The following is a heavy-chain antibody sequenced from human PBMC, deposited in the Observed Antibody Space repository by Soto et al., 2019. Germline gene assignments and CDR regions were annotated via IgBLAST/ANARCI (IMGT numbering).Heavy chain of an antibody. D-gene: IGHD3-16*01. CDR3: VRSGHSFGGVM. Sequence: PSETLSLTCTVSGASMSNYYGSWVRHPPGKGLEWIGYMFYSGGSNSNPSLKSRVTISVQTSRNQIALELTSVSSADVAVYYCVRSGHSFGGVMWGQGTLVTVSS. CDR1: GASMSNYY. V-gene: IGHV4-59*01. CDR2: MFYSGGS. J-gene: IGHJ4*02.